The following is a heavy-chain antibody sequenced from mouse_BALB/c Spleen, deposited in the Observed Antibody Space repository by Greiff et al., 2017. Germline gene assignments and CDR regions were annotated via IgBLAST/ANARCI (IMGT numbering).Heavy chain of an antibody. CDR1: GFTFSSYT. J-gene: IGHJ3*01. V-gene: IGHV5-12-2*01. D-gene: IGHD2-14*01. CDR2: ISNGGGST. CDR3: ARGGAYYRYEGFAY. Sequence: EVQVVESGGGLVQPGGSLKLSCAASGFTFSSYTMSWVRQTPEKRLEWVAYISNGGGSTYYPDTVKGRFTISRDNAKNTLYLQMSSLKSEDTAMYYCARGGAYYRYEGFAYWGQGTLVTVSA.